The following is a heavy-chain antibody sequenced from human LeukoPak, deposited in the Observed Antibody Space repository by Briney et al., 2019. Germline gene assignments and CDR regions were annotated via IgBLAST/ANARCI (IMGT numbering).Heavy chain of an antibody. Sequence: GGSLRLSRVASGFTFNNYAMHWVRQAPGKGLEWVACVSSNVNKMYYAESVRGRFTVSRDNAGNSLSLQMDSLRAEDTAVYYCTRELLSLHQGLDSWGQGTLVTVSS. V-gene: IGHV3-21*06. CDR3: TRELLSLHQGLDS. J-gene: IGHJ5*01. CDR1: GFTFNNYA. D-gene: IGHD2/OR15-2a*01. CDR2: VSSNVNKM.